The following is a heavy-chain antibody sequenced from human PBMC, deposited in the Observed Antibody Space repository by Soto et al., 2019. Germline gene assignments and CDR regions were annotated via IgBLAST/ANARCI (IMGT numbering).Heavy chain of an antibody. Sequence: QVQLQESGPVLVNPSGTLSLTCAFSGGSVNTDYCWIGVRQPPGKGLEGIGEVHHSCTTNYIQALTSRLTMSVDKSGNQVSLELTSVAAADTAVYYCARGVSYRWVYWGQGTLVTVSS. D-gene: IGHD3-16*02. CDR2: VHHSCTT. CDR1: GGSVNTDYC. J-gene: IGHJ4*02. V-gene: IGHV4-4*02. CDR3: ARGVSYRWVY.